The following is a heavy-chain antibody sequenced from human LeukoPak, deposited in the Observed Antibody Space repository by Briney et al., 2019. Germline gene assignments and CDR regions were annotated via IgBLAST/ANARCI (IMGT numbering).Heavy chain of an antibody. CDR3: AKDALDVDTAMAPRRGYYYYGMDV. CDR1: GFTFDDCA. J-gene: IGHJ6*02. D-gene: IGHD5-18*01. CDR2: ISWNSGSI. Sequence: GGSLRLSCAASGFTFDDCAMHWVRQAPGKGLEWVSGISWNSGSIGYADSVKGRFTISRDNAKNSLYLQMNSLRAEDTALYYCAKDALDVDTAMAPRRGYYYYGMDVWGQGTTVTVSS. V-gene: IGHV3-9*01.